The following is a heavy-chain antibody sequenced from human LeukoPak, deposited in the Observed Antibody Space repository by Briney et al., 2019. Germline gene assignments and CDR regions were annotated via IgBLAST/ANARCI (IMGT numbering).Heavy chain of an antibody. CDR1: GGSISSYY. Sequence: SETLSLTCTVSGGSISSYYWSWIRQPPGKGLEWIGYIYYSGSTNYNPSLKSRVTISVDTSKNQFSLKLSSVTAADTAVYYCARKRVVGYRFDYWGQGTLVTVSS. V-gene: IGHV4-59*12. D-gene: IGHD2-2*01. CDR3: ARKRVVGYRFDY. J-gene: IGHJ4*02. CDR2: IYYSGST.